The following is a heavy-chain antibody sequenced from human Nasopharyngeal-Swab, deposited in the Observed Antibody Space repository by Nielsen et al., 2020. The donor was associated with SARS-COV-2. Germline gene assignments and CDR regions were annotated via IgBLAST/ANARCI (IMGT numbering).Heavy chain of an antibody. D-gene: IGHD6-19*01. CDR3: ALRDSGIAVAGRGGFDY. V-gene: IGHV7-4-1*02. Sequence: WVRQAPGQGLEWMGWINTNTGNPTYAQGLTGRFVFSLDTSVSTAYLQISSLKAEDTAVYYCALRDSGIAVAGRGGFDYWGQGTLVTVSS. CDR2: INTNTGNP. J-gene: IGHJ4*02.